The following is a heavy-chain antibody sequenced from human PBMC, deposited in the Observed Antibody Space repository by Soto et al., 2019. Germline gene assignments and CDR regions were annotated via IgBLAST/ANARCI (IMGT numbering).Heavy chain of an antibody. CDR2: VSGSGGST. Sequence: GGSLRLSCAASGFTFSSYAMSWVRQAPGKGQEWVSVVSGSGGSTYYADSVKGRFTISKDNSKNTLYLHMNSLRAEDTAVYYCAKGYCINTRCYAPFDYWGQGA. CDR1: GFTFSSYA. J-gene: IGHJ4*02. D-gene: IGHD2-2*01. CDR3: AKGYCINTRCYAPFDY. V-gene: IGHV3-23*01.